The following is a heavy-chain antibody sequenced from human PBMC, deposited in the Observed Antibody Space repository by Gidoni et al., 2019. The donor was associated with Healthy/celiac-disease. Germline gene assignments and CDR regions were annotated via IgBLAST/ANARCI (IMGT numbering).Heavy chain of an antibody. Sequence: QVTLQESGPVLVKPTEPLTLTCTVSGFSLSNARMGGSWIRQPPGKALEWLAHIFSNDENAYSTSFKSRLTIAKDTSKSQVVLTMTNRDPVDTATYYCARMGRFYGDDCGGDCYSDYWGQGTLVTVSS. V-gene: IGHV2-26*01. CDR1: GFSLSNARMG. CDR3: ARMGRFYGDDCGGDCYSDY. CDR2: IFSNDEN. J-gene: IGHJ4*02. D-gene: IGHD2-21*02.